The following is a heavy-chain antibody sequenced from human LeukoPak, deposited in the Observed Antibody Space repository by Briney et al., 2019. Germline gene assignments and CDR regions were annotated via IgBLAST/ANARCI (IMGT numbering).Heavy chain of an antibody. CDR2: ISTSSSII. CDR3: ARDLGRPGDGQGYYFDS. J-gene: IGHJ4*02. CDR1: GFTLSTYG. D-gene: IGHD2-21*01. Sequence: GGSLRLSCAVSGFTLSTYGMSWVRQAPGKGLEWVSYISTSSSIIYYADSVKDRFTISRDNAKNSLYLQMNSLRDDDTAVYYCARDLGRPGDGQGYYFDSWGQGTLVTVSS. V-gene: IGHV3-48*02.